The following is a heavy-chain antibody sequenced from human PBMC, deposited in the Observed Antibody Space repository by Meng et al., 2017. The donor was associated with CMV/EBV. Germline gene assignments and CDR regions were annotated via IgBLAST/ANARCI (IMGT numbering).Heavy chain of an antibody. D-gene: IGHD6-13*01. V-gene: IGHV1-69*05. CDR3: ATSPGIAAAAFDY. Sequence: SVKVSCKASGGTFSSYAISWVRQAPGQGLEWMGGIIPIFGTANYAQKFQGRVTITTDESTSTAYMELSSLRSEDTAVYYCATSPGIAAAAFDYWGQGTLVTVSS. J-gene: IGHJ4*02. CDR1: GGTFSSYA. CDR2: IIPIFGTA.